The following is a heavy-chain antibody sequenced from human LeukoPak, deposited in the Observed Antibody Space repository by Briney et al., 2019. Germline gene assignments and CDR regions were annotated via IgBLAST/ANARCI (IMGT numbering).Heavy chain of an antibody. CDR2: ISSSSSYI. V-gene: IGHV3-21*01. CDR1: GFTFNTYT. J-gene: IGHJ6*02. Sequence: GGSLRLSCAASGFTFNTYTMNWVRQAPGKGLEWVSSISSSSSYIYYADSVKGRFTISRDNAKNSLYLQMNSLRAEDTAVYYCARDTELLWFGELYYYYYGMDVWGQGTAVTVSS. D-gene: IGHD3-10*01. CDR3: ARDTELLWFGELYYYYYGMDV.